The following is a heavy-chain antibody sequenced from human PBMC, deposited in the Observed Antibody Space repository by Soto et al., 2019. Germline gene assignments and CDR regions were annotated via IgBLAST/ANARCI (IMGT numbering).Heavy chain of an antibody. CDR2: IYHSGST. CDR3: ARAYSSSGWFAP. Sequence: TLSLTCAVSGGSISSGGYSWSWIRQPPGKGLEWIGYIYHSGSTYYNPSLKSRVTISVDRSKNQFSLKLSSVTAADTAVYFCARAYSSSGWFAPWGQGTLVIVS. D-gene: IGHD6-6*01. V-gene: IGHV4-30-2*01. CDR1: GGSISSGGYS. J-gene: IGHJ5*02.